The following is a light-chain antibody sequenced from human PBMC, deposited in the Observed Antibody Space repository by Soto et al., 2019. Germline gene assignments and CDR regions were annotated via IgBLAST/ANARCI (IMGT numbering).Light chain of an antibody. V-gene: IGLV1-47*02. Sequence: QSVLTQPPSASGTPGQRVTISCSGSSSNIGSNYVYWYQQLPGTAPKLLIYSNNQRPSGVPDRFSGSKSGTSASLAISGLRSEDEADYYCAAWDDSLSGRNVVFGGGTK. CDR3: AAWDDSLSGRNVV. CDR1: SSNIGSNY. J-gene: IGLJ2*01. CDR2: SNN.